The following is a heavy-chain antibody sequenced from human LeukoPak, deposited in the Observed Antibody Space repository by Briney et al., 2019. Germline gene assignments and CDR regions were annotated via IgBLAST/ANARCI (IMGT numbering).Heavy chain of an antibody. CDR1: GFTVSSNY. V-gene: IGHV3-53*04. D-gene: IGHD3-22*01. J-gene: IGHJ6*02. CDR3: ARDLCYYDSSGYYPLCYGMDV. CDR2: IYSGGST. Sequence: GGSLRLSCAASGFTVSSNYMSWVRQAPGKGLEGVSVIYSGGSTYYADSVKGRFTISRHNSKNTLYLQMNSLRAEDTAVYYCARDLCYYDSSGYYPLCYGMDVWGQGTTVTVSS.